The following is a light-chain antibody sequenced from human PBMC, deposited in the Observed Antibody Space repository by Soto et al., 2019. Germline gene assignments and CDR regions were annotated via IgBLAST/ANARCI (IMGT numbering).Light chain of an antibody. CDR1: SSNIGAGFD. V-gene: IGLV1-40*01. CDR3: CSYATYNMI. CDR2: AST. Sequence: QSVLTQPPSVSGAPGQRVTISCSGNSSNIGAGFDVHWYQQLPGAAPKLLIYASTNRPSGVPDRFSGSKSDTSASLAITGLQIDDEAHYYCCSYATYNMILGGGTKLTVL. J-gene: IGLJ2*01.